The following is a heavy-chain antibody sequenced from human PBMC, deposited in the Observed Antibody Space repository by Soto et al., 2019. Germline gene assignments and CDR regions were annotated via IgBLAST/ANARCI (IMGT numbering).Heavy chain of an antibody. CDR3: TTPTKDIVVVPAAAKPYYYYYGMDV. CDR2: IKSKTDGGTT. D-gene: IGHD2-2*01. V-gene: IGHV3-15*01. CDR1: GFTFSNAW. Sequence: EVQLVESGGGLVKPGGSLRLSCAASGFTFSNAWMSWVRQAPGKGLEWVGRIKSKTDGGTTDYAAPVKGRFTISRDDSKNTLYLQMNSLKTEDTAVYYCTTPTKDIVVVPAAAKPYYYYYGMDVWGQGTTVTVSS. J-gene: IGHJ6*02.